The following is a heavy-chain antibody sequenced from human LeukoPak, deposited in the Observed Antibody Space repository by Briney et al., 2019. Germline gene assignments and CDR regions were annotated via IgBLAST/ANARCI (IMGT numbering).Heavy chain of an antibody. CDR3: ARDHYYYDTSGVYAFDI. CDR2: IGTAGDT. D-gene: IGHD3-22*01. Sequence: GGSLRLSCAASGFTFSSYDMHWVRQATGKGLEWVSAIGTAGDTYYPGSVKGRFTISRENAKNSLYLQMNSLRAEDTAVYYCARDHYYYDTSGVYAFDIWGQGTMVTVSS. V-gene: IGHV3-13*01. CDR1: GFTFSSYD. J-gene: IGHJ3*02.